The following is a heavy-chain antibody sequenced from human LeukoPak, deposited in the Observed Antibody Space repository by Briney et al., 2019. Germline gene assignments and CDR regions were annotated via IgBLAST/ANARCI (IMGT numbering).Heavy chain of an antibody. V-gene: IGHV4-34*01. Sequence: SETLSLTCAVYGGSFSGYYWSWIRQPPGKGLEWIGEINHSGSTNYNPSLKSRVTISVDTSENQFSLKLSSVTAADTAVYYCARGAQRRRFLEWLSRYDAFDIWGQGTMVTVSS. D-gene: IGHD3-3*01. CDR1: GGSFSGYY. J-gene: IGHJ3*02. CDR2: INHSGST. CDR3: ARGAQRRRFLEWLSRYDAFDI.